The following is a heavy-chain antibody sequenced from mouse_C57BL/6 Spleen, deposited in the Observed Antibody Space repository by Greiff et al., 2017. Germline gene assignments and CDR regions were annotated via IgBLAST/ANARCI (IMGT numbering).Heavy chain of an antibody. Sequence: EVQVVESGGGLVKPGGSLKLSCAASGFTFSDYGMHWVRQAPEKGLEWVAYISSGCSTIYYADTVKGRFTISRDNAKNTLFLQMTSLRSEDTAMYYCARGLRDYAMDYWGQGTSVTVSS. J-gene: IGHJ4*01. CDR2: ISSGCSTI. CDR1: GFTFSDYG. D-gene: IGHD3-1*01. V-gene: IGHV5-17*01. CDR3: ARGLRDYAMDY.